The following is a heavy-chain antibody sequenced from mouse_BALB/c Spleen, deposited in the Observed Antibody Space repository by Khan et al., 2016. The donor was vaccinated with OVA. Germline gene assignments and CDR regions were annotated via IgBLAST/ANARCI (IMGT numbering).Heavy chain of an antibody. CDR3: ARDGAYYRNDGWFAY. J-gene: IGHJ3*01. D-gene: IGHD2-14*01. Sequence: QVRLQQSGAELARPGASVKMSCKASGYTFTSYTIHWIKQRPGQGLEWIGYINPSSGYTNYNQKFKDKATLTADKYSTTAYMQLSSLTSDDSAVYYCARDGAYYRNDGWFAYWGQGTLVTVSA. CDR1: GYTFTSYT. V-gene: IGHV1-4*01. CDR2: INPSSGYT.